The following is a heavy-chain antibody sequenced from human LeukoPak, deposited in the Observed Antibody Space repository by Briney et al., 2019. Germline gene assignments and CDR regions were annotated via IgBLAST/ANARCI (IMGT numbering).Heavy chain of an antibody. J-gene: IGHJ6*03. Sequence: ASVKVSCKASGYTFTSYGISWVRQAPGQGLEWMGGIIPIFGTANYAQKFQGRVTITADESTSTAYMELSSLRSEDTAVYYCAGSVVRGVIITSKYYYYYMDVWGKGTTVTISS. D-gene: IGHD3-10*01. V-gene: IGHV1-69*13. CDR1: GYTFTSYG. CDR3: AGSVVRGVIITSKYYYYYMDV. CDR2: IIPIFGTA.